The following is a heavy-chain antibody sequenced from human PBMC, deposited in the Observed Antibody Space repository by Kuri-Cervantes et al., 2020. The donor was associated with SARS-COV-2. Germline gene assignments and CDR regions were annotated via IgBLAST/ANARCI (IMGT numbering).Heavy chain of an antibody. CDR2: IYYSGST. CDR1: GGSISSYY. CDR3: ASHYYDSSGYQRGLDY. Sequence: ESLKISCTVSGGSISSYYWSWIRQPPGKGLEWIGYIYYSGSTNYNPSLKSRVTISVDTSKNQFSLKLSSVTAADTAVYYCASHYYDSSGYQRGLDYWGQGTLVTVSS. D-gene: IGHD3-22*01. V-gene: IGHV4-59*12. J-gene: IGHJ4*02.